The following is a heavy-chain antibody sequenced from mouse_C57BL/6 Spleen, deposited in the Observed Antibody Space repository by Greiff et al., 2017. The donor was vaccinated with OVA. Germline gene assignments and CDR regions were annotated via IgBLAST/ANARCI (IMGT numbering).Heavy chain of an antibody. CDR2: INPNNGGT. Sequence: EVQLQESGPELVKPGASVKMSCKASGYTFTDYNMHWVKQSHGKSLEWIGYINPNNGGTSYNQKFKGKATLTVNKSSSTGYMELRRLTSEDSAVYYCARGVLRYLAYWGQGTLVTVSA. CDR1: GYTFTDYN. CDR3: ARGVLRYLAY. V-gene: IGHV1-22*01. J-gene: IGHJ3*01. D-gene: IGHD1-1*01.